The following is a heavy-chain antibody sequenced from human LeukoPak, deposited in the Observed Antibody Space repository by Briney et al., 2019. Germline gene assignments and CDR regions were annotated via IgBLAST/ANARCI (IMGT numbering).Heavy chain of an antibody. D-gene: IGHD2-15*01. J-gene: IGHJ5*02. V-gene: IGHV3-66*03. Sequence: GGSLRLSCAVSGFSVSNYYMSWVRQAPGKGLDWVSLIRGSGETFYADSAKGRFIISRDDSKNTVYLQMNSLRVEDTAVYFCVRDRAATQDWVEFDPWGQGTLVTVSS. CDR2: IRGSGET. CDR3: VRDRAATQDWVEFDP. CDR1: GFSVSNYY.